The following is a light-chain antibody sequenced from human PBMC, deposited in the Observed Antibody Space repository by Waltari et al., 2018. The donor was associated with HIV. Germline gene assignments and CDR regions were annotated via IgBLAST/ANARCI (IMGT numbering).Light chain of an antibody. V-gene: IGKV1-5*03. CDR2: KAS. Sequence: DIQMTQSPSTLSASVGDTVSITCRTSEYVDTWLAWYQQRPWEATNLLIYKASVLEGGAPSRFSGSGSGTEFTLTISGLQPDDLGTFYCLQYYTSFRTFGQGTKVEIK. CDR1: EYVDTW. J-gene: IGKJ1*01. CDR3: LQYYTSFRT.